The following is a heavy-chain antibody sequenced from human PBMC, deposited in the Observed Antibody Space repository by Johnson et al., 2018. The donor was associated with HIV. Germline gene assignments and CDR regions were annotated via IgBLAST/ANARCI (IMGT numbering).Heavy chain of an antibody. J-gene: IGHJ3*01. Sequence: EVQLVESGGGLVQRGGSLRLSCEASGFTLGSYDMHWVRQAAGKGLEWVSEIDSDGETYYPASVKGRFTTSRENYKNSLYLQMDSLRAEDTAMYYCARAKDAAYPYDAFDVWGHGTMVIVSA. CDR1: GFTLGSYD. V-gene: IGHV3-13*01. CDR3: ARAKDAAYPYDAFDV. CDR2: IDSDGET. D-gene: IGHD2-15*01.